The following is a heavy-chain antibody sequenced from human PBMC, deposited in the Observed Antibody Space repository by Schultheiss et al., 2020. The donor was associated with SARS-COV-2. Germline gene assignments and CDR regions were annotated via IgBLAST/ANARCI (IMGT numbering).Heavy chain of an antibody. D-gene: IGHD1-1*01. J-gene: IGHJ6*03. CDR2: IYYSGST. CDR1: GGSISSYY. CDR3: ARARAAPPLEYYYYMDV. V-gene: IGHV4-59*12. Sequence: SETLSLTCTVSGGSISSYYWSWIRQPPGKGLEWIGYIYYSGSTNYNPSLKSRVTMSVDTSKNQFSLKLSSVTAADTAVYYCARARAAPPLEYYYYMDVWGKGTTVTVSS.